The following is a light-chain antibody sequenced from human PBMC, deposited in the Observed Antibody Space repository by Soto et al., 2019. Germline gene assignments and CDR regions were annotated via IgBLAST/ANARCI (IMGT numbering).Light chain of an antibody. CDR3: QKYDNFSLL. CDR1: QSVRDN. Sequence: EMEMTQSPATLPLSPGERATLSCRASQSVRDNLAWYQQKPGQAPRLLSYGASIRATGIPARFSGIGSGTEFSLTFISLQSEEFAVYYCQKYDNFSLLFGGGT. J-gene: IGKJ4*02. V-gene: IGKV3D-15*01. CDR2: GAS.